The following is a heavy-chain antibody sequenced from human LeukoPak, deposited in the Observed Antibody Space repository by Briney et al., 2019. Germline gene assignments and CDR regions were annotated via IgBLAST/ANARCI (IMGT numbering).Heavy chain of an antibody. V-gene: IGHV3-23*01. CDR3: ARHGSWSRPPLVGQDY. CDR2: ISDSGGST. J-gene: IGHJ4*02. CDR1: GITLSNYG. Sequence: PGGSLRLSCAVSGITLSNYGMSWVRQAPGKGLEWVAGISDSGGSTNYADSVKGRFTISRDNPKNTLYLQMNSLRAEDTAVYYCARHGSWSRPPLVGQDYWGQGTVVTVSS. D-gene: IGHD2-15*01.